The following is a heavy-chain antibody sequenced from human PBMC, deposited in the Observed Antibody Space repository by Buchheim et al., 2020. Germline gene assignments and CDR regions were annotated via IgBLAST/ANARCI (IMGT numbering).Heavy chain of an antibody. V-gene: IGHV4-59*01. J-gene: IGHJ4*02. CDR2: IYYSGST. CDR3: ARGTTGTTELDY. CDR1: GGSISSYY. Sequence: QVQLQESGPGLVKPSETLSLTCTVSGGSISSYYWSWIRQPPGKGLEWIGYIYYSGSTNYNTSLKSRVTISVDTSKNQFSLKLSSVTAADTAVYYCARGTTGTTELDYWGQGTL. D-gene: IGHD1-7*01.